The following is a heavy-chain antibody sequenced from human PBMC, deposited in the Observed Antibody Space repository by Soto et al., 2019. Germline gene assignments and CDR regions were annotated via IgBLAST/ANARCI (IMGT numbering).Heavy chain of an antibody. CDR3: ARGPNYDYIWGSYRYTGFDY. CDR1: GYTFTSYG. Sequence: QVQLVQSGAEVKKPGASVKVSCKASGYTFTSYGISWVRQAPGQGLEWMGWLSAYNGNTNYAQKLQGRVTMTTDTSTSTAYMELRSLRSDDTAVYYCARGPNYDYIWGSYRYTGFDYWGQGTLVTVSS. D-gene: IGHD3-16*02. V-gene: IGHV1-18*01. CDR2: LSAYNGNT. J-gene: IGHJ4*02.